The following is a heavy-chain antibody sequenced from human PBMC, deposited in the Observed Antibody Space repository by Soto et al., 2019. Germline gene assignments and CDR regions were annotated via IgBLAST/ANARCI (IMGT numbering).Heavy chain of an antibody. CDR2: ISSSSSTI. V-gene: IGHV3-11*04. CDR3: ARNGAAAGTDY. CDR1: GFTFSDYY. Sequence: GGSLILSCAASGFTFSDYYMSWIRQAPGKGLEWVSYISSSSSTIYYADSVKGRFTISRDNAKNSLYLQMKSLRDEDTAVYYCARNGAAAGTDYWGQGTLVTVSS. J-gene: IGHJ4*02. D-gene: IGHD6-13*01.